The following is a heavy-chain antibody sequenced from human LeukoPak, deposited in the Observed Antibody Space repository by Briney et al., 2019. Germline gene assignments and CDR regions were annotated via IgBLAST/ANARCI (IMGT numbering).Heavy chain of an antibody. CDR1: GFTFSSYA. Sequence: GRSLRLSCAASGFTFSSYAMHWVRQAPGKGLEWVAVISYDGSNKYYADSVKGRFTISSDNSKNTLYLQMNSLRAEDTAVYYCARDATAKWELLHFEYWGQGTLVTVSS. V-gene: IGHV3-30*01. J-gene: IGHJ4*02. CDR3: ARDATAKWELLHFEY. CDR2: ISYDGSNK. D-gene: IGHD1-26*01.